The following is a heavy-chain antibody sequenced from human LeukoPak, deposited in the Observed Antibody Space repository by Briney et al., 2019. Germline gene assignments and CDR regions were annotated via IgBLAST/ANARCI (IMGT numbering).Heavy chain of an antibody. CDR3: ARDIAAAGTGWFDP. J-gene: IGHJ5*02. Sequence: PGGSLRLSCAASGFTFSSYEMNWVRQAPGKGLEWVSYISSSGSTIYYADSVKGRFTIPRDNAKNSLYLQMNSLRAEDTAVYYCARDIAAAGTGWFDPWGQGTLVTVSS. CDR2: ISSSGSTI. V-gene: IGHV3-48*03. CDR1: GFTFSSYE. D-gene: IGHD6-13*01.